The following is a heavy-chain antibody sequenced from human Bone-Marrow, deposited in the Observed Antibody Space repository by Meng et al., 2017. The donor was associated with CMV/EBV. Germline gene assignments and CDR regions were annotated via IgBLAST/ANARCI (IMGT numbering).Heavy chain of an antibody. CDR2: INPSGGST. CDR3: ARGTNYFGGVDNWFDP. Sequence: ASVKVSCKASGYTLTGHYMHWVRQAPGQGLEWMGIINPSGGSTSYAQKFQGRVTMTRDTSTSTVYMELSSLRSEDTAVYYCARGTNYFGGVDNWFDPWGQGTLVTVSS. D-gene: IGHD3-10*01. V-gene: IGHV1-46*01. J-gene: IGHJ5*02. CDR1: GYTLTGHY.